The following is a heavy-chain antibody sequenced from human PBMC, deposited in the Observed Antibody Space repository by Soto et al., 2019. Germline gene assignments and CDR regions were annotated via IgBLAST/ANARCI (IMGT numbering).Heavy chain of an antibody. Sequence: GASVKVSCKASGGTFSSYAISWVRQAPGQGLEWMGGIIPIFGTANYAQKFQGRVTITADESTSTAYMERSSLRSEDTAVYYCARANYYDSSGYYSYCFDYWGQGTLVTVSS. V-gene: IGHV1-69*13. CDR1: GGTFSSYA. D-gene: IGHD3-22*01. CDR3: ARANYYDSSGYYSYCFDY. CDR2: IIPIFGTA. J-gene: IGHJ4*02.